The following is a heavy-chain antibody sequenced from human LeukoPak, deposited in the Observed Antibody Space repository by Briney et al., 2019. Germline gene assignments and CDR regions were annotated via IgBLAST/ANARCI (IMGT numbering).Heavy chain of an antibody. V-gene: IGHV1-3*02. J-gene: IGHJ6*03. CDR1: EYTFTIYP. Sequence: ASVKVSCKASEYTFTIYPMHWVRQAPGQRLEWMGWNNGGNANTKYSQEFQGRVTITRDKSASTAYMELSSLRAEDTALYYCAKTGYSSSWYQPRYYYYYMDVWGKGTTVTVSS. CDR2: NNGGNANT. CDR3: AKTGYSSSWYQPRYYYYYMDV. D-gene: IGHD6-13*01.